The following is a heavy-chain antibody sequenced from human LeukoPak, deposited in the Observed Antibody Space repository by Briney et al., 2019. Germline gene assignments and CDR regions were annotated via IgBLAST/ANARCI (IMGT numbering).Heavy chain of an antibody. V-gene: IGHV4-59*01. CDR3: ARVLGSSNYYYYYMDV. D-gene: IGHD1-26*01. Sequence: SETLSLTCTVSDGAIAGYSWSWIRQAPGKGLEWIGYIYYSGDTNYNPSLQSRVTISVDTSKNQFSLKLSPVTAADTAVYYCARVLGSSNYYYYYMDVWGKGTTVTVSS. CDR2: IYYSGDT. J-gene: IGHJ6*03. CDR1: DGAIAGYS.